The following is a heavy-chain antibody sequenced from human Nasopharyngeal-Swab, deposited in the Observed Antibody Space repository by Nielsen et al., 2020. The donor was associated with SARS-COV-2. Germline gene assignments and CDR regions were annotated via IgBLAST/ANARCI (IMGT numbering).Heavy chain of an antibody. Sequence: ESLKISCTVSGGSISSYYWSWIRQHPGKGLEWIGYIYYSGSTNYNPSLKSRVTISVDTSKNQFPLKLSSVTAADTAVYYCASKDHAGYCSSTSCYTDYYYMDVWGKGTTVTVSS. V-gene: IGHV4-59*01. J-gene: IGHJ6*03. CDR3: ASKDHAGYCSSTSCYTDYYYMDV. CDR2: IYYSGST. D-gene: IGHD2-2*02. CDR1: GGSISSYY.